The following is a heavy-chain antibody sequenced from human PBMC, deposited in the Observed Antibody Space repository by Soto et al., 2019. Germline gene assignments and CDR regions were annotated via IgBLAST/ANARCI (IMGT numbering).Heavy chain of an antibody. Sequence: GGSLRLSCAASGFTFSSYSMNWVRQAPGKGLEWVSSISSSSSYIYYADSVKGRFTISRDNAKNSLYLQMNSLRAEDTAVYYCARVGRDLSRDAFDIWGQGTMVTVSS. V-gene: IGHV3-21*01. D-gene: IGHD3-3*01. CDR1: GFTFSSYS. CDR2: ISSSSSYI. J-gene: IGHJ3*02. CDR3: ARVGRDLSRDAFDI.